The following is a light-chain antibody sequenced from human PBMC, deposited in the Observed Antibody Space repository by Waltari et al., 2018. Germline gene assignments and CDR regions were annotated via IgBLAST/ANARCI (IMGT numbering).Light chain of an antibody. Sequence: DIQMTQSPSSLSASVGDRVTITCRASQNIRNFLNWYQQKPGKAPRLLIYAATTLQTGVPARFSGNRSGTDFTLTIRDLQPEDFATYSCQQSYSTPYTFGQGTKVDIK. J-gene: IGKJ2*01. CDR1: QNIRNF. CDR3: QQSYSTPYT. CDR2: AAT. V-gene: IGKV1-39*01.